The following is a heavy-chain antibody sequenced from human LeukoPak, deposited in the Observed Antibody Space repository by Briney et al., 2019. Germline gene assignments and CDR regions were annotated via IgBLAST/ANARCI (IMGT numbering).Heavy chain of an antibody. V-gene: IGHV4-59*01. CDR3: ARYSDWSPRRFDP. CDR1: GGSISSYY. J-gene: IGHJ5*02. Sequence: SETLSLTCTVSGGSISSYYWSWIRQPPRKGLEWIGYIYYSGSTNYNPSLKSRVTISVDTSKNPSSLKLSSVTAADTAVYYCARYSDWSPRRFDPWGQGTLVTVSS. D-gene: IGHD3-9*01. CDR2: IYYSGST.